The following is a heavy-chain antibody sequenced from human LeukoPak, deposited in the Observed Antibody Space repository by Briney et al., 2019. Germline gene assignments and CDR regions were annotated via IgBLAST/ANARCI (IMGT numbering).Heavy chain of an antibody. J-gene: IGHJ3*01. CDR3: AKVHRMVRVQGALDV. Sequence: SGGSLRLSCAASGFTFGDYAMHWVRQVPGKGLEWVSGISWNTGTIEYADSVKGRFTISRDNAKNSLFLQMNSLKPEDMALYYCAKVHRMVRVQGALDVWGQGTMLTVSS. D-gene: IGHD3-10*01. CDR2: ISWNTGTI. CDR1: GFTFGDYA. V-gene: IGHV3-9*03.